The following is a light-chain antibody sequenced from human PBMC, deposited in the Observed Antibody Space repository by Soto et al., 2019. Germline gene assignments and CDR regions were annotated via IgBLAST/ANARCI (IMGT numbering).Light chain of an antibody. CDR2: LDRSGSY. V-gene: IGLV4-60*02. CDR3: ETWYSNTHKV. Sequence: QSVLTQPSSASASLXXXVKLTCXXXXXHSTYIIAWHQQQPGKAPRFLMTLDRSGSYNRGSGVPDRFSGSSSGADRYLTISNLQFEDEGDYYCETWYSNTHKVFGGGTKLTVL. CDR1: XXHSTYI. J-gene: IGLJ3*02.